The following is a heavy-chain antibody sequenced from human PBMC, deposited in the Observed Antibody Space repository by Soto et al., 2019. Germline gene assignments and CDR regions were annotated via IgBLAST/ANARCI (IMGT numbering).Heavy chain of an antibody. Sequence: LRLSCAAAGFTFDDYTMHWVRQAPGKGLEWVSLISWDGGSTYYADSVKGRFTISRDNSKNSLYLQMNSLRTEDTALYYCAKGLITGTTGYYGMDVWGQGTTVTVSS. CDR1: GFTFDDYT. V-gene: IGHV3-43*01. J-gene: IGHJ6*02. D-gene: IGHD1-20*01. CDR2: ISWDGGST. CDR3: AKGLITGTTGYYGMDV.